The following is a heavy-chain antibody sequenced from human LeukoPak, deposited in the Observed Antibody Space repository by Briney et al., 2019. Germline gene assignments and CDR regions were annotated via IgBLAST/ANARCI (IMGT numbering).Heavy chain of an antibody. J-gene: IGHJ6*03. CDR3: ARSPAGVYVYYYYYYMDV. V-gene: IGHV1-8*01. CDR1: GYTFTSYD. D-gene: IGHD6-13*01. CDR2: MNPNSGNT. Sequence: ASVKVSCKASGYTFTSYDINWVRQATGQGLEWMGWMNPNSGNTGYAQKFQGRVTMSRNTSISTAYMELSSLRSEDTAVHYCARSPAGVYVYYYYYYMDVWGKGTTVTVSS.